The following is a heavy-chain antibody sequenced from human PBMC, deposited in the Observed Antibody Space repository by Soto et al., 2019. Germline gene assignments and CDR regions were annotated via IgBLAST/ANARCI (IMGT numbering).Heavy chain of an antibody. D-gene: IGHD1-1*01. CDR3: ARVGGNWNDDCFDY. J-gene: IGHJ4*02. CDR2: MNPNSGDT. Sequence: QVQLVQSGAEVKKPGASVKVACKASGYTFTNHDINWVRQATGQGPEWMGWMNPNSGDTGYAQNFQDRVTMTRDTSTRTAYMELSSLRSEDTAVYYCARVGGNWNDDCFDYWGQGTLVTVSS. CDR1: GYTFTNHD. V-gene: IGHV1-8*01.